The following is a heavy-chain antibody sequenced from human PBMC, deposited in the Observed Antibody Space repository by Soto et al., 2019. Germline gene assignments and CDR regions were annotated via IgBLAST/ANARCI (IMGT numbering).Heavy chain of an antibody. Sequence: EVQLVESGGGLVQPGGSLRLSCAASEFTFSSYWMHWVRQAPGKGLVWVSRIKSDGSNINYADSVKGRFTISRDNAKNTLYLQMNSLRAEDTAIYYCARGGFSGSGSFIQGDYWGQGTLVTVSS. CDR2: IKSDGSNI. CDR1: EFTFSSYW. J-gene: IGHJ4*02. CDR3: ARGGFSGSGSFIQGDY. V-gene: IGHV3-74*01. D-gene: IGHD3-10*01.